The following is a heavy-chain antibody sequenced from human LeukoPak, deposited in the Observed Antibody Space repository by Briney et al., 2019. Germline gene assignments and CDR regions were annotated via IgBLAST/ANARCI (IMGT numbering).Heavy chain of an antibody. Sequence: GGSLRLSCAAPGFTFSVYEMNWVRQAPGKGLEWFSYITSGGGTIYYADSVKGRFTISRDNAKNSLYLQMNSLRADDTATYYCERGFNYVFVYGGGAPLSPVS. D-gene: IGHD3-10*02. CDR1: GFTFSVYE. CDR2: ITSGGGTI. V-gene: IGHV3-48*03. CDR3: ERGFNYVFVY. J-gene: IGHJ4*02.